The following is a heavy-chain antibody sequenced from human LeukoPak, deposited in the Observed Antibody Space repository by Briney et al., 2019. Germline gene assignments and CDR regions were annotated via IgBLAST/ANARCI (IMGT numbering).Heavy chain of an antibody. CDR2: IFPGDSDT. CDR3: ATSESQTRFDY. Sequence: GESLQISCKGSGYSFTTYWIGWVRQMPGKGLEWIGIIFPGDSDTTYNPSLQGQVSISADKSINTAYLQWSSLRASDTATYYCATSESQTRFDYWGQGTLVTVSS. V-gene: IGHV5-51*01. D-gene: IGHD1/OR15-1a*01. CDR1: GYSFTTYW. J-gene: IGHJ4*02.